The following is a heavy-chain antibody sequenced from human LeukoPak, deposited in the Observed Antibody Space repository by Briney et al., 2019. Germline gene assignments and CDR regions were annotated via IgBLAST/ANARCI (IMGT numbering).Heavy chain of an antibody. Sequence: PGGSLRLSCAASGFTFSSYAMSWVRQAPGKGLEWVSAISGSGGSTYYADSVKGRFTISRDNSKDTLYLQMNSLRAEDTAVYYCAKDPRVAATRNYFDYWGQGTLVTVSS. CDR2: ISGSGGST. V-gene: IGHV3-23*01. J-gene: IGHJ4*02. D-gene: IGHD2-15*01. CDR3: AKDPRVAATRNYFDY. CDR1: GFTFSSYA.